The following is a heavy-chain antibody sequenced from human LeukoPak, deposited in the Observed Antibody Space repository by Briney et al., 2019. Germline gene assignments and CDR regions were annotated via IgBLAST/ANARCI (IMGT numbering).Heavy chain of an antibody. CDR2: IYYSGST. V-gene: IGHV4-59*08. D-gene: IGHD5-12*01. J-gene: IGHJ4*02. CDR1: GGSISSYY. CDR3: AALSGYSGYDWFSHFDY. Sequence: SETLSLTCTVSGGSISSYYWSWIRQPPGKGLEWIGYIYYSGSTKYNPSLKSRVTISVDTSKNQFSLSLSSVTAADTAVYYCAALSGYSGYDWFSHFDYWGQGTLVTVSS.